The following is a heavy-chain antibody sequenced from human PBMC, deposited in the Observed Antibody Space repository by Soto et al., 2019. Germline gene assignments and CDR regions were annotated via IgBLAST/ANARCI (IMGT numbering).Heavy chain of an antibody. CDR1: GYSFTSYW. V-gene: IGHV5-10-1*01. CDR3: ARVKGIAAPGRYEYYLDY. CDR2: IGPSGSYT. J-gene: IGHJ4*02. D-gene: IGHD6-13*01. Sequence: GESLKISCKGSGYSFTSYWISWVRQMPGKGLEWMGRIGPSGSYTNYSPSFQGHVTFSADKSISTAHLQWSSLQASDTAMYYCARVKGIAAPGRYEYYLDYWGQGTLVTVSS.